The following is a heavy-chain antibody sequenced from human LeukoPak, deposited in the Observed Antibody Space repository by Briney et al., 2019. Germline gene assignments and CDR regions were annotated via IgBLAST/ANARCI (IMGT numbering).Heavy chain of an antibody. J-gene: IGHJ4*02. D-gene: IGHD3-10*01. Sequence: GPVKVSCKASGYTFTSYGISWVRQAPGQGLEWMGWISAYNGNTNYAQKFQGRVTMTTDTSTSTAYMELRSLRSDDTAMYYCARPSWYYGSGSYFDYWGQGTLVTVSS. V-gene: IGHV1-18*01. CDR2: ISAYNGNT. CDR1: GYTFTSYG. CDR3: ARPSWYYGSGSYFDY.